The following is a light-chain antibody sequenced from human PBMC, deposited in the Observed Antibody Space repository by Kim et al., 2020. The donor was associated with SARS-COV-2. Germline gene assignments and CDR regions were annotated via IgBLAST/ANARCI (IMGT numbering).Light chain of an antibody. CDR1: SDNVGNQG. J-gene: IGLJ3*02. Sequence: QTAPLTCTGNSDNVGNQGAAWLQQHQGHPPKLVSYRNNNRPSGISERISASRSENTASLTITGLQPEDEADYYCSAWDTSLNSWVFGGGTQLTVL. CDR3: SAWDTSLNSWV. V-gene: IGLV10-54*01. CDR2: RNN.